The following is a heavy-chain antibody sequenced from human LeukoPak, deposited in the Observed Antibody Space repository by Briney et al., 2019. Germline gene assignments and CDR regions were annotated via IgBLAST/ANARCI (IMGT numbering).Heavy chain of an antibody. D-gene: IGHD6-13*01. CDR2: IDPSDSYT. CDR3: ARHGSPYSSSRYVQYYFDY. V-gene: IGHV5-10-1*01. CDR1: GYSFTSYW. J-gene: IGHJ4*02. Sequence: ESLKISCKGSGYSFTSYWISWVRQMPGKGLEWMGRIDPSDSYTNYSPSFQGHVTISADKSLSTAYLQWSSMKASDTAMYYCARHGSPYSSSRYVQYYFDYWGQGTLVTVSS.